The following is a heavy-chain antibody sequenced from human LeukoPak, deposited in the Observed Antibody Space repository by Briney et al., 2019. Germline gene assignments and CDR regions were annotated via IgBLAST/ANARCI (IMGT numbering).Heavy chain of an antibody. CDR2: ISSSSSYI. CDR3: ARDPGSYCGGDCYSYYFDY. Sequence: GGSLRLSCAASGFTFSSYSMNWVRQAPGKGLEWVSSISSSSSYIYYADSVKGRFTISRDNAKNSLYLQMNSLRAEDTAVYYCARDPGSYCGGDCYSYYFDYWGQGTLVTVSS. J-gene: IGHJ4*02. V-gene: IGHV3-21*01. CDR1: GFTFSSYS. D-gene: IGHD2-21*02.